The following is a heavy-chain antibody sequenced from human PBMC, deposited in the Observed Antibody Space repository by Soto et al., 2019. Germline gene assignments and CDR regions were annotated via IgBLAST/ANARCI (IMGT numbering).Heavy chain of an antibody. CDR3: ARGSVPLRSNPGFDP. D-gene: IGHD3-3*01. J-gene: IGHJ5*02. V-gene: IGHV1-69*06. CDR1: GVPVISYA. Sequence: XAVKVACPASGVPVISYAITWGRQATGQGLEWMGGIIPIFGTTNYAQKFQGRVTITADKSTSTAYMELSSLRSEDTAVYYCARGSVPLRSNPGFDPWGQGTLVTVSS. CDR2: IIPIFGTT.